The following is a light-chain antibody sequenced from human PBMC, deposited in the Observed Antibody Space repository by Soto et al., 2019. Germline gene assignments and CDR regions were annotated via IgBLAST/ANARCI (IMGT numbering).Light chain of an antibody. J-gene: IGKJ4*01. Sequence: KMVTQSPVTLSVSPLERAPLSCTPSQSVSSNLAWYQQKPGQAPRLLIYGASTRATGIPARFSGSGSGTEFTRTISSLQSEDFAVYYCQQYNNWPPLTFGGGTKVDI. CDR1: QSVSSN. CDR3: QQYNNWPPLT. V-gene: IGKV3-15*01. CDR2: GAS.